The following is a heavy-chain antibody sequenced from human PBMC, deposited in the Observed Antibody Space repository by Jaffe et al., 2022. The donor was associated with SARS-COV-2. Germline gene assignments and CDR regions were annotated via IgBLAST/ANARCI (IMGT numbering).Heavy chain of an antibody. CDR1: GFTFSSYS. J-gene: IGHJ6*02. Sequence: EVQLVESGGGLVKPGGSLRLSCAASGFTFSSYSMNWVRQAPGKGLEWVSSISSSSSYIYYADSVKGRFTISRDNAKNSLYLQMNSLRAEDTAVYYCATPVPTIASYGMDVWGQGTTVTVSS. D-gene: IGHD5-12*01. CDR2: ISSSSSYI. V-gene: IGHV3-21*01. CDR3: ATPVPTIASYGMDV.